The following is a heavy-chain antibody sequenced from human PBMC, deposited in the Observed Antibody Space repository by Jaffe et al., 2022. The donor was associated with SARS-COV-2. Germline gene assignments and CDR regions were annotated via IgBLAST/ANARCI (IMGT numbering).Heavy chain of an antibody. V-gene: IGHV4-39*02. J-gene: IGHJ4*02. Sequence: QVQLQESGPGLVKPSETLSLTCSVSDDSISTGSYCWAWIRQPPGKGLEWIVNMCYSGTKYYNPSLKSRVTISADTSKRHFFLMMTSVTAADSAIYYCTRRTAFTSRRDIWGQGTLVTVSS. D-gene: IGHD2-2*01. CDR3: TRRTAFTSRRDI. CDR2: MCYSGTK. CDR1: DDSISTGSYC.